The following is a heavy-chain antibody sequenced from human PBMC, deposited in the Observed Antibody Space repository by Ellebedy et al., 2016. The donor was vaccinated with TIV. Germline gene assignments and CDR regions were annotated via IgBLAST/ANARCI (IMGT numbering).Heavy chain of an antibody. CDR1: GGSISSYY. CDR3: ASGRLLYYYYYMDV. J-gene: IGHJ6*03. Sequence: GSLRLSXTVSGGSISSYYWSWIRQPPGKGLEWIGYIYYSGSTNYNPSLKSRVTISVDTSKNQFSLKLSSVTAADTAVYYCASGRLLYYYYYMDVWGKGTTVTVSS. CDR2: IYYSGST. V-gene: IGHV4-59*01. D-gene: IGHD2-15*01.